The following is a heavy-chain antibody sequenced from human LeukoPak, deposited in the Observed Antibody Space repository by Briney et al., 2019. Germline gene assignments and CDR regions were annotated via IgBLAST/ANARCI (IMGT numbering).Heavy chain of an antibody. V-gene: IGHV1-69*13. J-gene: IGHJ4*02. CDR3: ARDAPYYYDSSGFFDY. Sequence: SVKVSCKASGGTFSSYAISWVRQAPGQGLEWMGGIIPIFGTANYAQKFQGRVTITAVESTSTAYMELSSLRSEDTAVYYCARDAPYYYDSSGFFDYWGQGTLVTVSS. D-gene: IGHD3-22*01. CDR2: IIPIFGTA. CDR1: GGTFSSYA.